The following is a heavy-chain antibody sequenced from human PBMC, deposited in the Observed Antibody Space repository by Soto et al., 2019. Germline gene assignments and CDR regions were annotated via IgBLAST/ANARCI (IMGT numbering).Heavy chain of an antibody. D-gene: IGHD6-13*01. V-gene: IGHV1-18*01. J-gene: IGHJ4*02. CDR1: GYTFTSYG. CDR3: ARVGAIAPAEGDY. Sequence: QIQLVQSGTEVREPGASVKVSCQASGYTFTSYGIIWVRQAPGQGLELMGWISGYNNNKNYAQKYQARVTMTTDTSTRTAYMDLRSLRSDDTAVYYCARVGAIAPAEGDYWGQGTVVTVSS. CDR2: ISGYNNNK.